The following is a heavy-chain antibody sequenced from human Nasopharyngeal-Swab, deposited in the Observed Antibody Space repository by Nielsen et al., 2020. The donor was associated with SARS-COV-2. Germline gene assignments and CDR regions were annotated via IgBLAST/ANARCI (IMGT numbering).Heavy chain of an antibody. Sequence: SLKISCAASGFTYDDYSIHWVRQAPGKGLEWVSGVTWNGVTVGYADSVKGRFTISRDNARSSLYLQMDSLRPDDTAFYYCTKGRADYSNPSFDYWGQGTLVTVSS. CDR2: VTWNGVTV. J-gene: IGHJ4*02. D-gene: IGHD4-11*01. V-gene: IGHV3-9*01. CDR1: GFTYDDYS. CDR3: TKGRADYSNPSFDY.